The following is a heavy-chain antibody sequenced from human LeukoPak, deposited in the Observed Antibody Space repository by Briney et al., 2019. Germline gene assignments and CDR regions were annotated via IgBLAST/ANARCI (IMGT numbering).Heavy chain of an antibody. V-gene: IGHV6-1*01. CDR1: GDGVSSNSAA. CDR3: ARDYGDYDSYYYGMDV. CDR2: TYYRSKWYN. J-gene: IGHJ6*02. Sequence: SQTLSLTCAISGDGVSSNSAAWNWIRQSPSRGLEWLGRTYYRSKWYNDYAVSVKSRITINPDTSKNQFSLQLNSVTPEDTAVYYCARDYGDYDSYYYGMDVWGQGTTVTVSS. D-gene: IGHD4-17*01.